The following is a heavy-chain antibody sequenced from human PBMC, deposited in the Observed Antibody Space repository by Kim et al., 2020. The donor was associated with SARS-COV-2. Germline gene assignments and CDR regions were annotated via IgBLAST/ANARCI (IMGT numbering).Heavy chain of an antibody. CDR3: ANAPSSRNLWFDP. Sequence: AESGKGRFTITRDNSKNTLYLQMNSLRAEDTAVYYCANAPSSRNLWFDPWGQGTLVTVSS. D-gene: IGHD6-13*01. V-gene: IGHV3-23*01. J-gene: IGHJ5*02.